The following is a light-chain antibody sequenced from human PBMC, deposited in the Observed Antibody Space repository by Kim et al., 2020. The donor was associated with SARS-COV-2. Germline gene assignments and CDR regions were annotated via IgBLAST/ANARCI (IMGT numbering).Light chain of an antibody. CDR3: YQYDDWPRT. J-gene: IGKJ1*01. CDR2: DAS. CDR1: QTISNN. V-gene: IGKV3-15*01. Sequence: EIVMTQSPATLSVSPGERATLSCRASQTISNNLAWYQQKPGQAPRLLMYDASTKATGIPARFSGSGSGTEFTLTISSLQSEDFAVYYCYQYDDWPRTFGQGTKVDIK.